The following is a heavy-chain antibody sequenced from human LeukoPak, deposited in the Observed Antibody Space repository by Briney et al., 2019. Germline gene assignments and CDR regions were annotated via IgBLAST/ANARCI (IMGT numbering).Heavy chain of an antibody. CDR2: IFHSGSI. J-gene: IGHJ3*01. CDR3: ARMAVSYYYDSSTYSPVAFDV. Sequence: SETLSLTCNVSGYSISSGFYWGWIRRSPGEGLEGIATIFHSGSIFYNPSLKGRVSLSVDTSQNQFSLELNSVTAADTAVYYCARMAVSYYYDSSTYSPVAFDVWGQGTMVTVSS. V-gene: IGHV4-38-2*02. CDR1: GYSISSGFY. D-gene: IGHD3-22*01.